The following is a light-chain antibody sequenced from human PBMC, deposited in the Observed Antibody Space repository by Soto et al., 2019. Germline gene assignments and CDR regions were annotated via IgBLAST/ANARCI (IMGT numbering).Light chain of an antibody. CDR3: QQYGSSPFT. J-gene: IGKJ4*01. CDR1: QSVSSSY. V-gene: IGKV3-20*01. CDR2: GAS. Sequence: EIVLTQSPGTLSLSPGERANLSCRASQSVSSSYLAWYQQKPGQAPRLLIYGASSRATGIPDRFSGSGSGTDFTLTISRLEPEEFAVYYCQQYGSSPFTFGGGTNVEIK.